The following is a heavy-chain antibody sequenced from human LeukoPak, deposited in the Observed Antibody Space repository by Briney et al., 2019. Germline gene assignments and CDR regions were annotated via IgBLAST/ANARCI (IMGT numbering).Heavy chain of an antibody. CDR2: ISGSGGST. CDR1: GFPFSSYD. CDR3: AKAPRSHYDFWSGYPNRYYYYMDV. J-gene: IGHJ6*03. V-gene: IGHV3-23*01. D-gene: IGHD3-3*01. Sequence: GGSLRLSCAASGFPFSSYDISWVRRAPGKGLEWVSAISGSGGSTYYADSVKGRFTISRDNSKNTLYLQMNSLRAEDTAVYYCAKAPRSHYDFWSGYPNRYYYYMDVWGKGTTVTVSS.